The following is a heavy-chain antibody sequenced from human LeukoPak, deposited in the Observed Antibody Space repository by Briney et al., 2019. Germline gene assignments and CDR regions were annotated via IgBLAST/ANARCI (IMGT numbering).Heavy chain of an antibody. CDR2: ISSSSSYI. D-gene: IGHD3-10*01. CDR1: GFTFSSYS. J-gene: IGHJ6*02. Sequence: GGSLRLSCAASGFTFSSYSMNWVRQAPGKGLEWVSSISSSSSYIYYADSVKGRFTISRDNAKNSLYLQMNSLRAEDTAVYYCARAIYPYYYGSGSTYGMDVWGQGTTVTVSS. CDR3: ARAIYPYYYGSGSTYGMDV. V-gene: IGHV3-21*01.